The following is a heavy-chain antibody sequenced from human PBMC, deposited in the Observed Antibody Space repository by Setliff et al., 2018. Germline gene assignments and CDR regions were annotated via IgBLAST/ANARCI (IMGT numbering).Heavy chain of an antibody. CDR1: GASISGDSFY. Sequence: SETLSLTCTVSGASISGDSFYWAWIRQPPGKGLEWIGSVLYSGTTFYNPSLKSRVTILLDTSKNQFSLTLTSVTAADTAVYYCARMTGFQYIDVWGKGTTVTVSS. CDR3: ARMTGFQYIDV. CDR2: VLYSGTT. D-gene: IGHD3-3*01. V-gene: IGHV4-39*07. J-gene: IGHJ6*03.